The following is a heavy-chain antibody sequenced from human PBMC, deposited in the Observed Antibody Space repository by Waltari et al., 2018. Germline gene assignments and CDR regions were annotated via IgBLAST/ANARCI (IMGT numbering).Heavy chain of an antibody. CDR2: IYSDGSST. D-gene: IGHD3-22*01. V-gene: IGHV3-74*01. CDR1: GFNISRHW. Sequence: EVQLVESGGGLVQPGGSRRLSCAASGFNISRHWMHWVRQGAGTGLVWVSRIYSDGSSTTYADSVKGRFTISRDNPKNTVYLQMNNLRAEDTAVYYCARGTYYYDNSGPYFDSWGQGILVTVSS. J-gene: IGHJ5*01. CDR3: ARGTYYYDNSGPYFDS.